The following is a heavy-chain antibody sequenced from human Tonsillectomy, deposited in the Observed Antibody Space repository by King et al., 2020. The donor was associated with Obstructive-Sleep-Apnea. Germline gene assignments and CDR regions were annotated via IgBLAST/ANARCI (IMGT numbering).Heavy chain of an antibody. J-gene: IGHJ4*02. CDR2: IYYIGST. CDR3: ARISTRKSGFPLDY. V-gene: IGHV4-59*08. Sequence: QLQESGPGLVKPSETLSLTCTVSGGSISSYSWSWSRQPPGKGLAWIGYIYYIGSTNYNPSPKGRVSISVDTSKNQVSLKLRSVTAADTAVYYCARISTRKSGFPLDYWGQGTLVTVSS. D-gene: IGHD3-22*01. CDR1: GGSISSYS.